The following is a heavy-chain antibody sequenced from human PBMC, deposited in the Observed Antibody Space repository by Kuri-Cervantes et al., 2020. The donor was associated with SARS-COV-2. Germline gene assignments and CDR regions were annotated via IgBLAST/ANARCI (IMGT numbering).Heavy chain of an antibody. Sequence: SETLSLTCAFYGESFSGYYWNWIRQSPGKGLEWVGEVNHRGSTNYNPSLKSRVTISVDTSKNQFSLKLSSVTAADTAVYYCARLTPYCSSTSCFSFDYWGQGTLVTVSS. J-gene: IGHJ4*02. CDR2: VNHRGST. CDR3: ARLTPYCSSTSCFSFDY. D-gene: IGHD2-2*01. V-gene: IGHV4-34*01. CDR1: GESFSGYY.